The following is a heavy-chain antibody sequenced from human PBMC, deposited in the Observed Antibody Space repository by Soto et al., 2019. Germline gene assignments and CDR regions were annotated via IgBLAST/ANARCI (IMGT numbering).Heavy chain of an antibody. CDR2: IYYSGST. CDR3: ARGPPHYFDY. Sequence: SETLSLTCTVSGGSISSGGYYWSWIRQHPGKGLEWIGYIYYSGSTYYNPSLKSRVTISVDTSKNQFSLKLSSVTAADTAVYYCARGPPHYFDYWGQGTLVTVSS. CDR1: GGSISSGGYY. V-gene: IGHV4-31*03. J-gene: IGHJ4*02.